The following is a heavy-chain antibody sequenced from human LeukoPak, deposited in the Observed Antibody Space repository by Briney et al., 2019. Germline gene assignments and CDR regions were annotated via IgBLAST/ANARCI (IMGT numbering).Heavy chain of an antibody. J-gene: IGHJ4*02. D-gene: IGHD3-22*01. CDR2: IKSKTDGGTT. CDR1: GFTFSNAW. CDR3: TTDLSYYDSSGYSDY. V-gene: IGHV3-15*01. Sequence: GGSLRLSCAASGFTFSNAWMSWVRQAPGKGLEWVGRIKSKTDGGTTDYAAPVKGRFTISRDDSKNTLYLQMNSLKTKDTAVYYCTTDLSYYDSSGYSDYWGQGTLVTVSS.